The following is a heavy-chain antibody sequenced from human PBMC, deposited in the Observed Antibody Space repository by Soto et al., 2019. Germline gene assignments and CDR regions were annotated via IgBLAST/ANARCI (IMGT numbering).Heavy chain of an antibody. CDR1: GGTFSSYA. CDR2: IIPIFGTA. Sequence: QVQLVQSGAGVKKPGSSVKVSCKASGGTFSSYAISWVRQAPGQGLEWMGGIIPIFGTANYAQKFQGRVTITADKSTSTAYMELSSLRSEDTAVYYCARGCSGGSCYSPFYGMDVWGQGTTVTVSS. J-gene: IGHJ6*02. V-gene: IGHV1-69*06. D-gene: IGHD2-15*01. CDR3: ARGCSGGSCYSPFYGMDV.